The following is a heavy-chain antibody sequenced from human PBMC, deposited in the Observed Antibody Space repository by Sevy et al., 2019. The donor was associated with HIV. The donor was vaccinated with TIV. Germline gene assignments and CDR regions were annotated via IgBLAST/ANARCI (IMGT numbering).Heavy chain of an antibody. V-gene: IGHV4-59*01. CDR2: IYYSGST. D-gene: IGHD2-21*02. Sequence: SETLSLTCTVSGGSISYYYWSWIRQPPGKGLEWIGYIYYSGSTNYNPSLKSRVTISVDTSKNQFSLKLSSVTAADTAVYYCARRGVTGGAFDTWGQGTMVTVSS. CDR3: ARRGVTGGAFDT. J-gene: IGHJ3*02. CDR1: GGSISYYY.